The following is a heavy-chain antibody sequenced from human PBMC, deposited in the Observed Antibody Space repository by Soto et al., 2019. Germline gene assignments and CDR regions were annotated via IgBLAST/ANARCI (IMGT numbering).Heavy chain of an antibody. CDR3: ARVYCSGGSCYGIDY. Sequence: QVQLVQSGAEVKKPGASVKVSCKASGYTFTSYYMHCVQQAPGQGLEWMGIINPTSSTSYAQKFQGRVTMTRDTSTSTVYMELSSLRSEDTAVYYCARVYCSGGSCYGIDYWGQGTLVTVSS. V-gene: IGHV1-46*01. D-gene: IGHD2-15*01. CDR1: GYTFTSYY. CDR2: INPTSST. J-gene: IGHJ4*02.